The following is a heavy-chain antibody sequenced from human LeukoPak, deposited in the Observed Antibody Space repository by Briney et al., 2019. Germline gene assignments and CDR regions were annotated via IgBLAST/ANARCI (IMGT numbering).Heavy chain of an antibody. V-gene: IGHV3-23*01. CDR3: ANGYSSTWSSVDP. CDR1: GFTFTSYA. Sequence: GSLRLSCAAAGFTFTSYAMSWVRQAPGKRPEWVSAISESGGRTYYADSVKGRFTISRDNSKNTLSLQMNSLRAEDTAVYYCANGYSSTWSSVDPWGQGILVTVSS. CDR2: ISESGGRT. J-gene: IGHJ5*02. D-gene: IGHD6-13*01.